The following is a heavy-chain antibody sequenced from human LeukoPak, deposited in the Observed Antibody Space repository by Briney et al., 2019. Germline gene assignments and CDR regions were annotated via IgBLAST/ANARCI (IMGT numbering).Heavy chain of an antibody. CDR1: GGSISSGSYY. V-gene: IGHV4-61*02. CDR3: ARDPVLRFLEGYHDAFDI. Sequence: PSETLSLTCTVSGGSISSGSYYWSWIRQPAGKGLEWIGRIYTSGSTNYNPSLRSRVTISVDTSKNQFSLKLSSVTAADTAVYYCARDPVLRFLEGYHDAFDIWGQGTMVTVSS. D-gene: IGHD3-3*01. J-gene: IGHJ3*02. CDR2: IYTSGST.